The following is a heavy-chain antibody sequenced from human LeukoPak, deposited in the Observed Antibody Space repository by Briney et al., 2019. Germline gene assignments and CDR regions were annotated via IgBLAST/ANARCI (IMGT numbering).Heavy chain of an antibody. J-gene: IGHJ4*02. CDR2: ISSSSSYI. Sequence: PGGSLRLSCAASGFTFSSYSMNWVRQAPGKGLEWVSSISSSSSYIYYADSVKGRFTISRDNAKNSLYLQMNSLRAEDTAVCYCASSIAVAGTENYFDYWGQGTLVTVSS. V-gene: IGHV3-21*01. D-gene: IGHD6-19*01. CDR1: GFTFSSYS. CDR3: ASSIAVAGTENYFDY.